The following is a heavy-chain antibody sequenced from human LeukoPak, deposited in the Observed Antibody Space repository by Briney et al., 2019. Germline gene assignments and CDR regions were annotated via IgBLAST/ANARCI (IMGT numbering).Heavy chain of an antibody. CDR2: IYYSGST. CDR3: ASYDYTSAYYFDC. Sequence: SETLSLTCTVSGGSISSYYWSSIRQPPGKGLEWIGYIYYSGSTNYNPSLKSRVTISVDTSKNQFSLKLSSVTAADTAVYYCASYDYTSAYYFDCWGQGTLVTVSS. CDR1: GGSISSYY. V-gene: IGHV4-59*01. D-gene: IGHD4-11*01. J-gene: IGHJ4*02.